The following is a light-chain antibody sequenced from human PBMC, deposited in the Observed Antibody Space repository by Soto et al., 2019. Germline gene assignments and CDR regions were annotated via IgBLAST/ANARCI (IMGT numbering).Light chain of an antibody. V-gene: IGKV3-15*01. CDR3: QEYNTWPWT. CDR1: QSVNIY. J-gene: IGKJ1*01. Sequence: EIVMTQSPATLSVSPGARAPLSCRASQSVNIYLAWYQQKPGQAPRLLIFGASTRATGIPARFSGSGSGTEFSLTINSLQSEDFAVYYCQEYNTWPWTFGQGTKVDIK. CDR2: GAS.